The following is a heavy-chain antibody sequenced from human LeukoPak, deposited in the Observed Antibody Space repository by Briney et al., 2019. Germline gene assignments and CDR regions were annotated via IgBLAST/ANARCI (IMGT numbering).Heavy chain of an antibody. V-gene: IGHV1-2*06. CDR1: GYTFTGYY. CDR3: ARAEFQWELPPPQLAGYYMDV. CDR2: INPNSGGT. D-gene: IGHD1-26*01. Sequence: ASVKVSCKASGYTFTGYYMHWVRQAPGQGLEWMGRINPNSGGTNYAQMLRGGATLARNTTNSTACMQLCRPRSDKTAEYCCARAEFQWELPPPQLAGYYMDVWGKGTTVTVSS. J-gene: IGHJ6*03.